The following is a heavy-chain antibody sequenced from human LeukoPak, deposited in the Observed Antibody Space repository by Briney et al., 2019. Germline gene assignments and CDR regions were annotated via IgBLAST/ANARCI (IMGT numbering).Heavy chain of an antibody. CDR2: INHSGST. J-gene: IGHJ5*02. Sequence: SETLPPTCAVYGGSFSGYYWSWFRRPPGRGLEWIGAINHSGSTNYNPSLKSRVTISVDTSKNQFSLKLSSVTAADTAVYYCARTLRYFDWLLFQGSPTPTWFDPWGQGTLVTVSS. CDR3: ARTLRYFDWLLFQGSPTPTWFDP. CDR1: GGSFSGYY. V-gene: IGHV4-34*01. D-gene: IGHD3-9*01.